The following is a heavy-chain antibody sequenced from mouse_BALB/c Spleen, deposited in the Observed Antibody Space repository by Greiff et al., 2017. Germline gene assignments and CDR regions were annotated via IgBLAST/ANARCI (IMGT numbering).Heavy chain of an antibody. V-gene: IGHV1-4*02. CDR3: HRYDETY. CDR2: INPSSGYT. Sequence: QVQLKQSAAELARPGASVKMSCKASGYTFTSYTMHWVKQRPGQGLEWIGYINPSSGYTEYNQKFKDKTTLTADKSSSTAYMQLSSLTSEDSAVYYCHRYDETYWGQGTLVTVSA. J-gene: IGHJ3*01. D-gene: IGHD2-14*01. CDR1: GYTFTSYT.